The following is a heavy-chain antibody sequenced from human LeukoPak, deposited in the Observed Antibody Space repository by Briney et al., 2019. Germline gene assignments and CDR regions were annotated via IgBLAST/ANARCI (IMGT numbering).Heavy chain of an antibody. CDR2: ITSDSDTI. J-gene: IGHJ4*02. CDR1: GFTFSNHG. V-gene: IGHV3-48*01. D-gene: IGHD3-10*01. Sequence: GGTLRLSCAASGFTFSNHGMNWVRQAPGKGLEWISYITSDSDTIYIADSVKGRFTISRDNAKRSLYLQMDSLRVEDSALYYCARGGFGEFPFDYWGQGTLVTVSS. CDR3: ARGGFGEFPFDY.